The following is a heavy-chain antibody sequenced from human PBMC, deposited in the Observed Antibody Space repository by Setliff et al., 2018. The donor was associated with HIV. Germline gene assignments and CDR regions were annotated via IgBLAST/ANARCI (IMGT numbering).Heavy chain of an antibody. Sequence: ASVKVSCKASGYTFSSYDINWVRQATGQGLEWMGWMNPNSGNTGYAQKFQGRVTITADESTSTAYMELRSLRSDDTAIYYCARGKYNSGWYDVHYYFDNWGQGTLVTVSS. V-gene: IGHV1-8*03. CDR2: MNPNSGNT. CDR1: GYTFSSYD. J-gene: IGHJ4*02. D-gene: IGHD6-19*01. CDR3: ARGKYNSGWYDVHYYFDN.